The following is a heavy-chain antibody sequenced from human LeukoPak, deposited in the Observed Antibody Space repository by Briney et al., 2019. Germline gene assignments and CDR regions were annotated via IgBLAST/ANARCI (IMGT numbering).Heavy chain of an antibody. CDR2: IVVGSGNT. Sequence: GTSVKVSCKASGFTFTSSAMQWVRQARGQRLEWIGWIVVGSGNTNYAQKFQERVTITREMSTSTAYMELSSLRSEDTAVYYCAADPKYYYGSENGMDVWGQGTTVTVSS. CDR1: GFTFTSSA. V-gene: IGHV1-58*02. D-gene: IGHD3-10*01. CDR3: AADPKYYYGSENGMDV. J-gene: IGHJ6*02.